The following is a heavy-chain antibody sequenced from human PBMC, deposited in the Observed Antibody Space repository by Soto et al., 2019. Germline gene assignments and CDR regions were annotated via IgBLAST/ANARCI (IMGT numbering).Heavy chain of an antibody. CDR1: GGTFSSYA. CDR2: IIPIFGTA. J-gene: IGHJ5*02. V-gene: IGHV1-69*13. D-gene: IGHD6-13*01. CDR3: ARVGSYSSSWYSWCWFDP. Sequence: SVKVSCKASGGTFSSYAISWVRQAPGQGLEWMGGIIPIFGTANYAQKFKGRVTITADESTSTAYMELSSLRYEDTAVYYCARVGSYSSSWYSWCWFDPWGQGTLVTVSS.